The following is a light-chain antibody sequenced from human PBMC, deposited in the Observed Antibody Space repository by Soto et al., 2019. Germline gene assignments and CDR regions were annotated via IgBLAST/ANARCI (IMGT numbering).Light chain of an antibody. V-gene: IGKV3-11*01. J-gene: IGKJ4*01. CDR3: QQRSAWPLT. Sequence: EIVLTQSPATLSLSPGERATLSCRASHDIDSYLAWYQQKPGQAPRLLIYSASIRAAGIPARFSGSGSGADFTLTISSLEPADFAVYYGQQRSAWPLTFGGGAKVEIK. CDR2: SAS. CDR1: HDIDSY.